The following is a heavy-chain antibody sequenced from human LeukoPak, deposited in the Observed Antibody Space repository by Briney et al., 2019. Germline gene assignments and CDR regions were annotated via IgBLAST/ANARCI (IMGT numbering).Heavy chain of an antibody. J-gene: IGHJ4*02. V-gene: IGHV1-46*01. CDR3: ARASYGSRSYGY. CDR2: INPSGGST. D-gene: IGHD3-10*01. Sequence: ASVKVSCKASGYTFTSYYMYWVRQAPGQGLEWMGIINPSGGSTSYAQKFQGRVTMTRDTSTSTAYMELSSLRSEDTAVYYCARASYGSRSYGYWGQGTLVTVSS. CDR1: GYTFTSYY.